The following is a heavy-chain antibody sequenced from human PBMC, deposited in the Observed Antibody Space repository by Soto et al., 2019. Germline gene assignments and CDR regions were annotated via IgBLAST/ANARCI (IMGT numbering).Heavy chain of an antibody. V-gene: IGHV3-9*01. CDR2: ISWNSGSI. CDR3: AKDILGIAAAGLGAFDI. J-gene: IGHJ3*02. Sequence: GGSLRLSCAASGFTFDDYAMHWVRQAPGKGLEWVSGISWNSGSIGYADSVKGRFTISRDNAKNSLYLQMNSLRAEDTALYYCAKDILGIAAAGLGAFDIWGQGTMVTVSS. CDR1: GFTFDDYA. D-gene: IGHD6-13*01.